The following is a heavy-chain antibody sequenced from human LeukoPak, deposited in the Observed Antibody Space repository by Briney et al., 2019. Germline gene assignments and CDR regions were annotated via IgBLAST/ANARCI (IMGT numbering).Heavy chain of an antibody. CDR1: GYTFTSYG. CDR3: ARDKGSGWYSDY. D-gene: IGHD6-19*01. J-gene: IGHJ4*02. V-gene: IGHV1-18*01. Sequence: ASVKVSCKASGYTFTSYGISWVRQAPGQGLEWMGWISAYDGNTNYAQKLQGRVTMTTDTSTSTAYMELRSLGSDDTAVYYCARDKGSGWYSDYWGQGTLVTVSS. CDR2: ISAYDGNT.